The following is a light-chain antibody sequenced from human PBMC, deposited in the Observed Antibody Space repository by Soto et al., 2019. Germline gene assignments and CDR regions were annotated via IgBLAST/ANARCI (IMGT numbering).Light chain of an antibody. CDR3: SSYTSSSTVV. Sequence: QSVLTQPASVSGSPGQSITISCIGTSSDVGGYYYVSWYQQYPGKAPKLMIYDVSNRPSGISNRFSGSKSGNTASLTISGLQAEDEADYYCSSYTSSSTVVFGGGTKVTVL. V-gene: IGLV2-14*01. J-gene: IGLJ2*01. CDR1: SSDVGGYYY. CDR2: DVS.